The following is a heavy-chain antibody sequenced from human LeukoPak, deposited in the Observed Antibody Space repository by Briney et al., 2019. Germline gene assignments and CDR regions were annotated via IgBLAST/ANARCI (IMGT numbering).Heavy chain of an antibody. J-gene: IGHJ4*02. D-gene: IGHD4-17*01. CDR2: IYSGGST. CDR1: GFTVSSNY. Sequence: GGSLRLSCAASGFTVSSNYMSWVRQAPGKGLEWVSIIYSGGSTYYADSVKGRFTISRDNSKNTLYLQMKSLRAEDTAVYYCARDSDYGDYGDYWGQGTLVTVSS. V-gene: IGHV3-66*01. CDR3: ARDSDYGDYGDY.